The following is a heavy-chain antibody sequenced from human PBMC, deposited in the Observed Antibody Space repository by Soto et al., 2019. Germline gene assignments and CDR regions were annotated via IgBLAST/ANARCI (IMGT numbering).Heavy chain of an antibody. CDR3: ARGTDIVLMVYAVEPNWFDP. J-gene: IGHJ5*02. D-gene: IGHD2-8*01. V-gene: IGHV4-34*01. Sequence: SETLSLTCAVYGGSFSGYYWSWIRQPPGKGLERIGEINHSGSTNYNPSLKSRVTISVDTSKNQFSLKLSSVTAADTAVYYCARGTDIVLMVYAVEPNWFDPWGQGTLVTVSS. CDR1: GGSFSGYY. CDR2: INHSGST.